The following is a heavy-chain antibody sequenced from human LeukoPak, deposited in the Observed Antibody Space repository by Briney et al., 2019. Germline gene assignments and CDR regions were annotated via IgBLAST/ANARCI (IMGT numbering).Heavy chain of an antibody. V-gene: IGHV3-23*01. Sequence: GGSLRLSCAASGFTFSSYAMSWVRQAPGKGLEWVSAISGSGGSTYYADSVKGRFTISRDNSKNTLYRQMNSLRAEDTAVYYCARVDDYGDREGAFDIWGQGTMVTVSS. J-gene: IGHJ3*02. D-gene: IGHD4-17*01. CDR1: GFTFSSYA. CDR2: ISGSGGST. CDR3: ARVDDYGDREGAFDI.